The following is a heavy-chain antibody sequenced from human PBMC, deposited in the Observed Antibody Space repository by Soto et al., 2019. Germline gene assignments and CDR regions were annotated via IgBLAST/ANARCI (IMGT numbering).Heavy chain of an antibody. CDR3: ARFLQQRPLDC. CDR2: ITISNGNT. CDR1: GYTFTSFG. D-gene: IGHD4-4*01. Sequence: ASVKVSCKASGYTFTSFGISWVRQAPGQGPEFMGWITISNGNTSYARNFQDRVTMTTDTSTSTAYMELRSLRSDDTAVYYCARFLQQRPLDCWGQGTLVTVSS. J-gene: IGHJ4*02. V-gene: IGHV1-18*01.